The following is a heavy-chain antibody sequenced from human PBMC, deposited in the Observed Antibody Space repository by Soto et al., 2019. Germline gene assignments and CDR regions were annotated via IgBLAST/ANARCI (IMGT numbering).Heavy chain of an antibody. V-gene: IGHV1-18*01. Sequence: ASVKVSCKASGYTFTSYGISWVRQAPGQGLEWMGWISAYNGNTNYAQKLQGRVTMTTDTSTSTAYMELRSLRSDDTAVYYCARGRGCSGGSCYSFGSFYYYGMDVWGQGTRVTVSS. CDR3: ARGRGCSGGSCYSFGSFYYYGMDV. CDR1: GYTFTSYG. D-gene: IGHD2-15*01. J-gene: IGHJ6*02. CDR2: ISAYNGNT.